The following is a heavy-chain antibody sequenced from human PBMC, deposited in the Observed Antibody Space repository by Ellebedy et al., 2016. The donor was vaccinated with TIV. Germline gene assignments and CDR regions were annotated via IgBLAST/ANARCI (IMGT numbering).Heavy chain of an antibody. J-gene: IGHJ4*02. CDR2: INHSGST. CDR1: GGSFSGYY. Sequence: SQTLSLTXXVYGGSFSGYYWSWIRQPPGKGLEWIGEINHSGSTNYNPSLKSRVTISVDTSKNQFSLKLSSVTAADTAVYYCARGRGYFDYWGQGTLVTVSS. CDR3: ARGRGYFDY. V-gene: IGHV4-34*01. D-gene: IGHD3-10*01.